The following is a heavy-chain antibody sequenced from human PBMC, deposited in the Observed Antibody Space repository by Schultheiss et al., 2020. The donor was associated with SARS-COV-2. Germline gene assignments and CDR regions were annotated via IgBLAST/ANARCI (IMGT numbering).Heavy chain of an antibody. V-gene: IGHV4-4*07. CDR1: GGSIRSYY. CDR3: ARVYGDYRNWYFDL. Sequence: SQTLSLTCTVSGGSIRSYYWSWIRQPAGKGLEWIGRIYTSGSTNYNPSLKSRVTMSVDTSKNQFSLKLSSVTAADTAVYYCARVYGDYRNWYFDLWGRGTLFTFSS. CDR2: IYTSGST. J-gene: IGHJ2*01. D-gene: IGHD4-17*01.